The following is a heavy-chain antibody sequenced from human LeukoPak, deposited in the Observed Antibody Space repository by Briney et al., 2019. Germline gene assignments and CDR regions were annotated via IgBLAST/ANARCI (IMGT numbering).Heavy chain of an antibody. Sequence: SETLSLTCAVSGGSISSGGYSWSWIRQPPGKGLEWIGYIYYSGSTYYNPSLKSRVTISVDTSKNQFSLKLSSVTAADTAVYYCARDTYYYGSGTNRHAFDIWGQGTMVTVSS. CDR2: IYYSGST. CDR3: ARDTYYYGSGTNRHAFDI. J-gene: IGHJ3*02. D-gene: IGHD3-10*01. V-gene: IGHV4-30-4*07. CDR1: GGSISSGGYS.